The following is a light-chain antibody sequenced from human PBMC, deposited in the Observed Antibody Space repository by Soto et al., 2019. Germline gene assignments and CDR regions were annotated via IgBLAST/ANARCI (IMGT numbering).Light chain of an antibody. J-gene: IGLJ3*02. CDR1: SSDVGSYNL. CDR2: EGN. Sequence: QSLLTQPASVSGSPGQSITMSCAGASSDVGSYNLVSWYQQYPGKAPKLIIYEGNKRPSGVSNRFSGSGSGNTASLTISGLQAEDAADYYCCSYTGSSTSFGGGTKLTVL. V-gene: IGLV2-23*01. CDR3: CSYTGSSTS.